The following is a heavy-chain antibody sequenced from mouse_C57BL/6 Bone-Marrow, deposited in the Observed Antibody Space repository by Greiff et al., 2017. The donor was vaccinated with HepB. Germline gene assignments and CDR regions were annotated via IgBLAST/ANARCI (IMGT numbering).Heavy chain of an antibody. V-gene: IGHV14-4*01. J-gene: IGHJ4*01. Sequence: VQLKESGAELVRPGASVKLSCTASGFNIKDDYMHWVKQRPEQGLEWIGWIDPENGDTEYASKFQGKATITADTSSNTAYLQLSSLTSEDTAVYYCTTDHYGSYAMDYWGQGTSVTVSS. CDR1: GFNIKDDY. D-gene: IGHD1-1*01. CDR2: IDPENGDT. CDR3: TTDHYGSYAMDY.